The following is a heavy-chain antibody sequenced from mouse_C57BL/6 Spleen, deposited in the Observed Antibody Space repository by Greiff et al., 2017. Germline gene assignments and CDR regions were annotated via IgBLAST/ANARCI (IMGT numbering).Heavy chain of an antibody. Sequence: VQLQQSGAELVRPGTSVKLSCKASGYTFTSYWMHWVKQRPGQGLEWIGVIDPSDSYTNYNQKFKGKATLSVDTPSSTAYMQLSSLTSEDTAFYYCAICPWFAYWGQATLVTVSA. V-gene: IGHV1-59*01. CDR1: GYTFTSYW. CDR3: AICPWFAY. CDR2: IDPSDSYT. J-gene: IGHJ3*01.